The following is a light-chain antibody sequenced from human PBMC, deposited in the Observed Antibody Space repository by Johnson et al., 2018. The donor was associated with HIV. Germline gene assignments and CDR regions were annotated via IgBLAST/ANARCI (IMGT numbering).Light chain of an antibody. CDR2: KNN. J-gene: IGLJ1*01. CDR3: GTWDTSLSAGGV. CDR1: SSTIGNNY. V-gene: IGLV1-51*02. Sequence: QSVLTQPPSVSAAPGQKVTISCSGSSSTIGNNYVSWYQVLPGTAPKLLIYKNNERPSGIPDRFSGSTSGTSATLGITGLQTGDEADYYCGTWDTSLSAGGVFGTGTKVTVL.